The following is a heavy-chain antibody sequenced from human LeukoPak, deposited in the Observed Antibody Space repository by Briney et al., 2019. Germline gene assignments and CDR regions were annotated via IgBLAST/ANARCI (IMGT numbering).Heavy chain of an antibody. V-gene: IGHV4-59*12. CDR1: GGSISSYY. CDR3: ARAPIAVAGTDYYFDY. Sequence: PSETLSLTCTVSGGSISSYYWSWIRQPPGKGLEWIGYIYYSGSTNYNPSLKSRVTISVDRSKNQFSLKLSSVTAADTAVYYCARAPIAVAGTDYYFDYWGQGTLVTVSS. CDR2: IYYSGST. J-gene: IGHJ4*02. D-gene: IGHD6-19*01.